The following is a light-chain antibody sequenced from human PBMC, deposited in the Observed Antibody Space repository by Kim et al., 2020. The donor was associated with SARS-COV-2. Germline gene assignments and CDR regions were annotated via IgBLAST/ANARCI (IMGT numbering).Light chain of an antibody. Sequence: EIVLTQSPGTLSLSRGERATLSCRASQSVSSSYLAWYQQKPGQAPRLLIYGASSRATGIPDRFSGSGSGTDFTLTISRLEPEDFAVYYCQRYGSSQGTFGQGTKVDIK. V-gene: IGKV3-20*01. CDR3: QRYGSSQGT. J-gene: IGKJ1*01. CDR1: QSVSSSY. CDR2: GAS.